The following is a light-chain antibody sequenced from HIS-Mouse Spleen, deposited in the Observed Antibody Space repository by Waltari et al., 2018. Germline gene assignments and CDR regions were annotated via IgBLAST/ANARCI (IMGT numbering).Light chain of an antibody. CDR1: SGRIASHS. V-gene: IGLV6-57*04. J-gene: IGLJ3*02. Sequence: NFMLTQPHSVSESPGKTVTISFTRSSGRIASHSVQWYQQRPGSAPTTVIYEDNQRPSGVPDRFSGSIDSSSNSASLTISGLKTEDEADYYCQSYDSSNLVFGGGTKLTVL. CDR3: QSYDSSNLV. CDR2: EDN.